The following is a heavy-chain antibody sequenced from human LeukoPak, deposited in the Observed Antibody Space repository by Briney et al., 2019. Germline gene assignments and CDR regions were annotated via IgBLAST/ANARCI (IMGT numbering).Heavy chain of an antibody. CDR2: IYYSGST. V-gene: IGHV4-61*01. J-gene: IGHJ6*03. CDR1: GYSISSGYY. CDR3: ARLKDGYHYYYMDV. Sequence: KASETLSLTCTVSGYSISSGYYWSWIRQPPGKGLEWVGYIYYSGSTNYNPSLKSRVTISVDTSRNQFSLKLSSVTAADTAVYYCARLKDGYHYYYMDVWGKGTTVTVSS.